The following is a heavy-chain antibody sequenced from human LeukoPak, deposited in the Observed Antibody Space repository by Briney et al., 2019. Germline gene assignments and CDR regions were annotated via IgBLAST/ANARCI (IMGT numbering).Heavy chain of an antibody. CDR1: GGTFSSYA. V-gene: IGHV1-69*05. Sequence: SVKVSCKASGGTFSSYAISWVRQAPGQGLEWMGGIIPIFGTANYAQKLQGRVTMTTDTSTSTAYMELRSLRSDDTAVYYCARGQPWENTYFDYWGQGTLVTVSS. D-gene: IGHD1-26*01. J-gene: IGHJ4*02. CDR3: ARGQPWENTYFDY. CDR2: IIPIFGTA.